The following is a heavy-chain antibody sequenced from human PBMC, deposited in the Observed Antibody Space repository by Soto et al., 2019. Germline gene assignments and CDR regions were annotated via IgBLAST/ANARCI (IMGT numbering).Heavy chain of an antibody. Sequence: SETLSLTCAVSGGSISTTHWWTWVRQPPGKGLEWIGEIYHSGSTNYNPSLKSRVTISVDNSKNQFSLKLSSVTAADTAVYYCAREDHDSSGYYFQHWGQGTLVTVS. J-gene: IGHJ1*01. CDR3: AREDHDSSGYYFQH. V-gene: IGHV4-4*02. CDR1: GGSISTTHW. CDR2: IYHSGST. D-gene: IGHD3-22*01.